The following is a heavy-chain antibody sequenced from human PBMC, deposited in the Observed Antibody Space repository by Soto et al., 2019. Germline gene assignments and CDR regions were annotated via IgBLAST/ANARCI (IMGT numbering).Heavy chain of an antibody. CDR2: ISGSGGST. J-gene: IGHJ1*01. CDR3: AKAKDSSSWYPVYFQH. V-gene: IGHV3-23*01. CDR1: GVTVCSSR. Sequence: LSCASCGVTVCSSRMDVVRQAPGKGLEWVSAISGSGGSTYYADSVKGRFTISRDNSKNTLYLQMNSLRAEDTAVYYCAKAKDSSSWYPVYFQHWGQGTLVTVSS. D-gene: IGHD6-13*01.